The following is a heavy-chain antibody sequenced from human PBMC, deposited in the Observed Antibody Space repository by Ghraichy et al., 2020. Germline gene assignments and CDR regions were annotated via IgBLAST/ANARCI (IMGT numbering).Heavy chain of an antibody. Sequence: SEPLSLTCTVSGGSISTYHWSWIRHAPGKGLEWIGYIYYTGSTDYNPSLESRVTISLDTSKNQFSLKLNSVTAADTAVYYCARLAYYYDISGYLDGPFDFWGQGTLVTVSS. D-gene: IGHD3-22*01. J-gene: IGHJ4*02. CDR1: GGSISTYH. CDR3: ARLAYYYDISGYLDGPFDF. CDR2: IYYTGST. V-gene: IGHV4-59*08.